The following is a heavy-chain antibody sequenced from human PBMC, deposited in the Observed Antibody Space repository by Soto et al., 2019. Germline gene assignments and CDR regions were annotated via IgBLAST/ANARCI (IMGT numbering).Heavy chain of an antibody. CDR3: AAPRGGHDYSHYGRGVLLFDY. CDR2: IVVGSGNT. D-gene: IGHD4-4*01. V-gene: IGHV1-58*01. Sequence: ASVKVSCKASGFTFTSSAVQWVRQARGQRLEWIGWIVVGSGNTNYAQKFQERVTITRDMSTSTAYMELSSLRSEDTAVYYCAAPRGGHDYSHYGRGVLLFDYWG. J-gene: IGHJ5*01. CDR1: GFTFTSSA.